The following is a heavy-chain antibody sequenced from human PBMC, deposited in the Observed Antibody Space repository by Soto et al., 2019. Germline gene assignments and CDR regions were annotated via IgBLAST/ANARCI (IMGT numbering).Heavy chain of an antibody. CDR3: ARDRRSALLFIVGRNYYGMHF. V-gene: IGHV4-31*03. J-gene: IGHJ6*02. CDR2: IYYSGST. D-gene: IGHD1-26*01. CDR1: GGSISSGGYY. Sequence: SETLALTFTVSGGSISSGGYYWCWMRQHPGKGRAWIGGIYYSGSTYYDASLKSRFTISVDTSKNQFSLNLSSVTAADKAVYYCARDRRSALLFIVGRNYYGMHFSGQGTTVTVYS.